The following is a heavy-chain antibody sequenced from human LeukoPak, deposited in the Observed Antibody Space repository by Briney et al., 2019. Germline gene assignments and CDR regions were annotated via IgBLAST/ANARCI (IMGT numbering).Heavy chain of an antibody. J-gene: IGHJ4*02. CDR3: ARAFDC. CDR2: ISSSSDTT. Sequence: TGGSLRLSCAASGFTFTTWNMNWVRQAPGKGLKWVSYISSSSDTTDYADSVKGRFTISRDNGKNSLYLQMNSLRVDDTAVYYCARAFDCWGQGTLVTVSS. CDR1: GFTFTTWN. V-gene: IGHV3-48*01.